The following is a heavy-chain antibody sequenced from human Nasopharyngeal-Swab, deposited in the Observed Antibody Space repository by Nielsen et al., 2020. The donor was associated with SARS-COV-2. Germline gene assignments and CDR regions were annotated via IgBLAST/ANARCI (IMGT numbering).Heavy chain of an antibody. CDR2: IDTSGGTT. CDR3: AKDRVIRYST. D-gene: IGHD5-12*01. CDR1: GFTFSSYA. V-gene: IGHV3-23*01. Sequence: GGSLRLSCAASGFTFSSYAMSWVRQAPGKGLEWVSVIDTSGGTTFYADSVKGRFTISRDNSKNTLYLQMNSLRAEDTAIYYCAKDRVIRYSTWGQGTLVTVSS. J-gene: IGHJ4*02.